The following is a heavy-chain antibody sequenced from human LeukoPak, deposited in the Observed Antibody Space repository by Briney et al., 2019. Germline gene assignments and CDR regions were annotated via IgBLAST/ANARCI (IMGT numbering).Heavy chain of an antibody. D-gene: IGHD3-22*01. J-gene: IGHJ4*02. CDR2: IYYSGTT. CDR1: GGSISSYY. Sequence: SETLSLTCTVSGGSISSYYWSWIRQPPGKGLEWIGYIYYSGTTNYNPSLKSRVTISVDTSKNQFSLKLSSVTAADTAVYYCARHFGGHYYDSSGYYFDYWGQGTLVTVSS. CDR3: ARHFGGHYYDSSGYYFDY. V-gene: IGHV4-59*08.